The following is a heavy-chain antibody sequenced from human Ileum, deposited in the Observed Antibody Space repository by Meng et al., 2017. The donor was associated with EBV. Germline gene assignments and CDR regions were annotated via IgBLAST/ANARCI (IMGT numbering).Heavy chain of an antibody. V-gene: IGHV4-30-4*01. CDR1: GGSISSSNYY. Sequence: QVQLPESGPGLVKPSQTLSLSCTVSGGSISSSNYYWSGIRQPPGKGLEWSGHIYNSGSTYYNPSLKSRITISVDTSKNQFSLKLSSVTAADTAVYYCARGQKGYFDLWGRGTLVTVSS. J-gene: IGHJ2*01. CDR3: ARGQKGYFDL. CDR2: IYNSGST.